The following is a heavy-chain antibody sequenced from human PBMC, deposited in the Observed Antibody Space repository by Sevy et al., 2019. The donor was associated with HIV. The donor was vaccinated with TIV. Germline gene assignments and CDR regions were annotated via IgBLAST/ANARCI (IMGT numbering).Heavy chain of an antibody. J-gene: IGHJ4*02. V-gene: IGHV3-66*01. CDR1: GFTVNSNY. D-gene: IGHD5-18*01. CDR3: ARGKSGYGYALNY. CDR2: IHSDDTT. Sequence: GGSLRLSCAASGFTVNSNYMTWVRQAPGKGLEGVSVIHSDDTTYHADSVKDRLTISRDNFKNTLYLHMSSLSAEDTAVYYCARGKSGYGYALNYWGQGTLVTVSS.